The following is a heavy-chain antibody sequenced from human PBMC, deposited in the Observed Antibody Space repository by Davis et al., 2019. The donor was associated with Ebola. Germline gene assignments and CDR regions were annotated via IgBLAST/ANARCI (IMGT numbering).Heavy chain of an antibody. CDR3: SKRIKAGAGAPSDY. V-gene: IGHV3-23*01. J-gene: IGHJ4*02. D-gene: IGHD6-13*01. CDR1: GFTFSTYE. Sequence: GGSLRLSCAASGFTFSTYEMNWVRQAPGKGLEWVSTISGTGDSTDYADSVKGRFTISRDNSKNTLYLQMNSLRADDTAIYYCSKRIKAGAGAPSDYWGQGTLVTVSS. CDR2: ISGTGDST.